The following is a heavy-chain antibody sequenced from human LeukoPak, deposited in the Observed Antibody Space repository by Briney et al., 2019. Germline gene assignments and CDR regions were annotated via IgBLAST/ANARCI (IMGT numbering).Heavy chain of an antibody. Sequence: PGGSLRLSCAASGFTFSSYWMSWVRQAPGKGLEWVGFIRSKAYGGTTEYAASVKGRSTISRDDSKSIAYLQMNSLKTEDTAVYYCTRGGALWFGELSCQQWGQGTLVTVSS. CDR2: IRSKAYGGTT. CDR1: GFTFSSYW. J-gene: IGHJ1*01. V-gene: IGHV3-49*04. D-gene: IGHD3-10*01. CDR3: TRGGALWFGELSCQQ.